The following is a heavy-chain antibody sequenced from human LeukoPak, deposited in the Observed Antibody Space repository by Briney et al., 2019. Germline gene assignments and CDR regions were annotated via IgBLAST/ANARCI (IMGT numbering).Heavy chain of an antibody. J-gene: IGHJ4*02. V-gene: IGHV3-74*01. CDR3: ATGYSYGYDY. CDR2: INTDGSST. D-gene: IGHD5-18*01. CDR1: GFIFSSYW. Sequence: GSLRLSCAASGFIFSSYWMHWVRRAPGKGLAWVSRINTDGSSTSYADSVKGRFTISRDNAKNTLYLQMNSLRAEDTAVYYCATGYSYGYDYWGQGTLVTVSS.